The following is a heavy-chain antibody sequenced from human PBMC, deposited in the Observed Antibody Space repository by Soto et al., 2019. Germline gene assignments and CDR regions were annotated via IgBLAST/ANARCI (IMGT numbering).Heavy chain of an antibody. D-gene: IGHD6-19*01. CDR3: ARVNLSSGWLRLAFDI. V-gene: IGHV2-26*01. J-gene: IGHJ3*02. CDR1: GFSLSNARMG. CDR2: IFSNDEK. Sequence: QVTLKESGPVLVNPTETLTLTCTVSGFSLSNARMGVSWIRQPPGKALEWLAHIFSNDEKSYSTSLKSRLTISKDTSKSQVVLTMTNMDPVDTATYYCARVNLSSGWLRLAFDIWGQGTMVTVSS.